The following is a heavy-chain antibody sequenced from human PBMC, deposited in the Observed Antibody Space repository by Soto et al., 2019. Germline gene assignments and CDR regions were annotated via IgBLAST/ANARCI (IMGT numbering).Heavy chain of an antibody. CDR1: GYSFTSYW. D-gene: IGHD3-3*01. CDR3: ARRGSRYDFWSGYVYYYMDV. V-gene: IGHV5-51*01. Sequence: PGESLKISCKGSGYSFTSYWIGWVRQMPGKGLEWMGIIYPGDSDTRYSPSFQGQVTISADKSISTAYLQWSSLKASDTAMYYWARRGSRYDFWSGYVYYYMDVWGKGTTVTVSS. CDR2: IYPGDSDT. J-gene: IGHJ6*03.